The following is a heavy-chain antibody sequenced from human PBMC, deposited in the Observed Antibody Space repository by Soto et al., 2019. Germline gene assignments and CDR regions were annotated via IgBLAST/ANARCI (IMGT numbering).Heavy chain of an antibody. J-gene: IGHJ4*02. V-gene: IGHV4-59*01. CDR2: IYHSGST. CDR3: ARGGYSHGY. CDR1: GGSISSYY. D-gene: IGHD5-18*01. Sequence: SETLSLTCTVSGGSISSYYWSWIRQPPGKGLEWIGDIYHSGSTNYNPSLKSRVTISVDTSKNQLSLKLSSVTAADTAVYYCARGGYSHGYWGQGTLVTVSS.